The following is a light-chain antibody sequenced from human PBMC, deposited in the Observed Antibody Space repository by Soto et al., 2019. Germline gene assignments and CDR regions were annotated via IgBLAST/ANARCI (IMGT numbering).Light chain of an antibody. CDR2: SNN. CDR3: ASWDDILNGSYV. CDR1: SSNIGSNT. Sequence: QSVLTQPPSASGTPGQRVTISCSGSSSNIGSNTVNWYQQLPGTAPKLLIYSNNQRPSGVPDRFSGSKSGTSASLAIRGLQSEDEADYYCASWDDILNGSYVFGTGTKVTVL. J-gene: IGLJ1*01. V-gene: IGLV1-44*01.